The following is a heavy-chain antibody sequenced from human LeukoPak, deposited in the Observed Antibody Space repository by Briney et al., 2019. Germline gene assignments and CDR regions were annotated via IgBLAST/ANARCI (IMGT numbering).Heavy chain of an antibody. D-gene: IGHD1-26*01. J-gene: IGHJ6*02. V-gene: IGHV3-7*01. CDR2: INQDGSAK. Sequence: GGTLRLSCAASGLTVSSHWMTCVRQAPGKGLEWVANINQDGSAKYYVYSVKGRFTISRYNAKHSMYLKMYSLRAEATVVYYSARWDIRESSHHLDVWGQGTKVTVSS. CDR1: GLTVSSHW. CDR3: ARWDIRESSHHLDV.